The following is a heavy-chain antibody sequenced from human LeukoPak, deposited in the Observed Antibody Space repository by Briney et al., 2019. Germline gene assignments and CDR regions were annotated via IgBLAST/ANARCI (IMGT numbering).Heavy chain of an antibody. CDR2: IYYSGST. CDR3: ARKAHYGGAFFDY. Sequence: SETLSLTCTVSGGSVTNNNYYWGWIRQPPGKGLEWIGSIYYSGSTYYNPSLKSRVTISVDTSKNQFSLKLSSVTAADTAVYYCARKAHYGGAFFDYWGQGTLVTVSS. CDR1: GGSVTNNNYY. D-gene: IGHD4-23*01. J-gene: IGHJ4*02. V-gene: IGHV4-39*07.